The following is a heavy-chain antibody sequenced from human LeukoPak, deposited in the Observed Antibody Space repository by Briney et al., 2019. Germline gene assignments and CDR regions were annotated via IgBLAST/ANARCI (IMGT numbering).Heavy chain of an antibody. Sequence: QPGGSLRLSCAASGFTFSSYGMTWVRQAPGKGLEWVSAISGSGDSTYYADSVKGRSTISRDNSKNTLYLQMNSLRAEDTAVYYCAKFGLAGSGRHHDAFDIWGQGTMVTVSS. D-gene: IGHD3-10*01. V-gene: IGHV3-23*01. J-gene: IGHJ3*02. CDR2: ISGSGDST. CDR1: GFTFSSYG. CDR3: AKFGLAGSGRHHDAFDI.